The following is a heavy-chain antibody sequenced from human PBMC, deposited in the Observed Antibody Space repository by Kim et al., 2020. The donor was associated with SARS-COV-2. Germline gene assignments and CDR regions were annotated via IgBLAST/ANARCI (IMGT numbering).Heavy chain of an antibody. J-gene: IGHJ4*02. CDR1: GFTFSDYY. D-gene: IGHD2-15*01. CDR3: ARDRTRGEVFLLVAWFDY. CDR2: ISPSGYT. V-gene: IGHV3-11*05. Sequence: GGSLRLSCAASGFTFSDYYMSWIRQAPGKGLEWVAYISPSGYTNYADSVKGRFTISRDNDKNSLYLQMNSLRVEDTALYYCARDRTRGEVFLLVAWFDYWGPGSLVTVS.